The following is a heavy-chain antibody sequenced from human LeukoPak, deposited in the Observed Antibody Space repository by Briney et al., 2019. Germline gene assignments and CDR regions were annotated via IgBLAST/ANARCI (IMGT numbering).Heavy chain of an antibody. Sequence: SQTLSLTCTVSGGSISSGDYYWSWIRQPPGKGLEWIGYIYYSGSTYYNPSLKSRVTISVDTSKNQFSLKLSSVTAADTAVYYCARDLITMVRYGGFDPWGQGTLVTVSS. V-gene: IGHV4-30-4*01. CDR2: IYYSGST. D-gene: IGHD3-10*01. CDR1: GGSISSGDYY. J-gene: IGHJ5*02. CDR3: ARDLITMVRYGGFDP.